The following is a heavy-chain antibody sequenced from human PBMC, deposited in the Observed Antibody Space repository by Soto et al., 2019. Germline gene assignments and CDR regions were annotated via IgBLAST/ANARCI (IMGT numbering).Heavy chain of an antibody. V-gene: IGHV1-18*04. J-gene: IGHJ4*02. Sequence: ASVKVSCKASGYTFTSYGISWVRQAPGQGLEWMGWISAYNGNTNYAQKLQGRVTMTTDTSTITAYMELRSLRSDDTAVYYCARDFYCSSTSCYKRGFDYWGQGTLVTVSS. CDR3: ARDFYCSSTSCYKRGFDY. D-gene: IGHD2-2*02. CDR1: GYTFTSYG. CDR2: ISAYNGNT.